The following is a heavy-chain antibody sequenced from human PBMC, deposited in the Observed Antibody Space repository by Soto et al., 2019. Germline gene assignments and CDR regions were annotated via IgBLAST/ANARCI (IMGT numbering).Heavy chain of an antibody. CDR2: ISASGGST. V-gene: IGHV3-23*01. D-gene: IGHD6-6*01. CDR1: GFTFSSYA. Sequence: PGGSLRLSGAASGFTFSSYAMGWVRRAPGKGLEWVSAISASGGSTYYADSVKGRFTISRDNSKNTLHMQMNSLRSEDTALYYCAKNPSLLVGNYFDYWGQGTLVTVS. J-gene: IGHJ4*02. CDR3: AKNPSLLVGNYFDY.